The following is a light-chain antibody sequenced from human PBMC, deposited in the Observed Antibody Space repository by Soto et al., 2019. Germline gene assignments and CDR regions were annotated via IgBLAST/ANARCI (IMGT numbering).Light chain of an antibody. J-gene: IGKJ2*01. CDR3: QQYYTTLFT. Sequence: DIVMTQSPDSLAVSLGERATINCKSSQSVLYNSNNKNYLAWYQHKPGQPPKVLIYWASTRESGVPDRFSGRGSGTDFTLTISSLQAEDVAVYYCQQYYTTLFTFGQGTKLEIK. CDR2: WAS. CDR1: QSVLYNSNNKNY. V-gene: IGKV4-1*01.